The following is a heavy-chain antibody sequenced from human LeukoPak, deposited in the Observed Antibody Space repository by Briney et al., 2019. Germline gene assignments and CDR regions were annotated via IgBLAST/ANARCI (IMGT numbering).Heavy chain of an antibody. D-gene: IGHD3-22*01. CDR2: IRYDGSNK. Sequence: PGGSLRLSCAASGFTFSSYGMHWVRQAPGKGLEWVAFIRYDGSNKYYADSVKGRFTISRDNSKNTLYLQMNSLRAEDTAVYYCAKDWRGYYYDSSGSPGGPWGQGTLVTVSS. CDR1: GFTFSSYG. V-gene: IGHV3-30*02. J-gene: IGHJ5*02. CDR3: AKDWRGYYYDSSGSPGGP.